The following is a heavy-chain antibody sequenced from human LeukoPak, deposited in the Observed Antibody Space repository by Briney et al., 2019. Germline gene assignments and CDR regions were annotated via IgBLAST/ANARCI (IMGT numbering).Heavy chain of an antibody. V-gene: IGHV3-48*02. CDR3: ARDDSSGGREYYYGMDV. J-gene: IGHJ6*02. CDR1: GFTFSSYS. Sequence: GGSLRLSCAASGFTFSSYSMNWVRQAPGKGLEWVSYISSSSSTIYYADSVKGRFTISRDNAKNSLYLQMNSLRDEDTAVYYCARDDSSGGREYYYGMDVWGQGTTVTVS. CDR2: ISSSSSTI. D-gene: IGHD2-15*01.